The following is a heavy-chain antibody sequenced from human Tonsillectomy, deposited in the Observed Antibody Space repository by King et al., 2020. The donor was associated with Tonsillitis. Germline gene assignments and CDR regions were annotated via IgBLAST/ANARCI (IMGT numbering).Heavy chain of an antibody. CDR1: GGSFSGYY. CDR3: ARAVGYSSSWYLPNYFDY. J-gene: IGHJ4*02. Sequence: VQLQQWGAGLLKPSETLSLTCAVYGGSFSGYYWSWIRQPPGKGLEWIGEINHSGSTNYNPSLKSRVTISVDTSKNQFSLKLSSVTAADTAVYYCARAVGYSSSWYLPNYFDYWGQGTLVTVSS. V-gene: IGHV4-34*01. CDR2: INHSGST. D-gene: IGHD6-13*01.